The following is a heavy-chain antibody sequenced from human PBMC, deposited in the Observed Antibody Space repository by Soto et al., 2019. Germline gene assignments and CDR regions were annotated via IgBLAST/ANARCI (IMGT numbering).Heavy chain of an antibody. CDR2: IYYHGHT. V-gene: IGHV4-39*01. CDR3: ARHDGFSSGWIFDY. Sequence: QMQLQESGPGLVKPSETLSLTCAVSVGPISSRTYSWGWISQPPGKTLECIGTIYYHGHTYYNPCLQSRVTISVDTSNTQLSLKLSSVTAVDTAVYFCARHDGFSSGWIFDYLCHGPLVTFSS. J-gene: IGHJ4*01. CDR1: VGPISSRTYS. D-gene: IGHD6-19*01.